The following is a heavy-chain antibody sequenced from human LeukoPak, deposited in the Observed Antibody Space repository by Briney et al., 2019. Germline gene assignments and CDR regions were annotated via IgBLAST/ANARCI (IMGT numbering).Heavy chain of an antibody. CDR3: ARAVYDILTGLWFDP. CDR2: INPNSGGT. J-gene: IGHJ5*02. CDR1: GYTFTDYY. Sequence: ASVKVSCKASGYTFTDYYMHWVRQAPGQGLEWMGRINPNSGGTNYAQKFQGRVTMTRDTSISTAYMELSRLGSDGTAVYYCARAVYDILTGLWFDPWGQGTLVTVSS. V-gene: IGHV1-2*06. D-gene: IGHD3-9*01.